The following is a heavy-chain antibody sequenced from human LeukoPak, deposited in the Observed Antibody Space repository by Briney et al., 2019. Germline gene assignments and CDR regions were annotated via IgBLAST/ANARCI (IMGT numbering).Heavy chain of an antibody. Sequence: NTSETLSLTCTVTGGSISSTNYYWGWIRQPPGKGLEWIGSIYHSGSTYYNPSLKSRVTISVDTSKNQFSLKLSSVTAADTAVYYCARYSYGLGFDYWGQGTLVTVSS. CDR3: ARYSYGLGFDY. CDR1: GGSISSTNYY. V-gene: IGHV4-39*07. CDR2: IYHSGST. D-gene: IGHD5-18*01. J-gene: IGHJ4*02.